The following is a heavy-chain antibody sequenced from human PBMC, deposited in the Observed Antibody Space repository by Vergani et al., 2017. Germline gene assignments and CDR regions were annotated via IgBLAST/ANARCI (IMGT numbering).Heavy chain of an antibody. CDR2: ISWNSGSI. V-gene: IGHV3-9*01. CDR1: GFTFDDYA. CDR3: AREIFPHLDY. D-gene: IGHD3-3*01. J-gene: IGHJ4*02. Sequence: EVQLVESGGGLVQPGRSLRLSCAASGFTFDDYAMHWVRQAPGKGLEWVSGISWNSGSIGYADSVKGRFTISRDNSKNTLYLQMNSLRAEDTAVYYCAREIFPHLDYWGQGTLVTVSS.